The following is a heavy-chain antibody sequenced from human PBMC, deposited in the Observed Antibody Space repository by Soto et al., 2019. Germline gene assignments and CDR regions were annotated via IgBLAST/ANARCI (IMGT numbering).Heavy chain of an antibody. CDR3: AGDQSGAANF. Sequence: QLQLQESGPGLVEPSETLSLTCSVSGDSMRSYYWSWIRQSAEKGLEWIGSISATGTTSYIPSLKSRITLSVDTSKNEFSLNLKFVTAADTAVYFCAGDQSGAANFWGQGTLVTVS. V-gene: IGHV4-4*07. J-gene: IGHJ3*01. CDR1: GDSMRSYY. D-gene: IGHD2-15*01. CDR2: ISATGTT.